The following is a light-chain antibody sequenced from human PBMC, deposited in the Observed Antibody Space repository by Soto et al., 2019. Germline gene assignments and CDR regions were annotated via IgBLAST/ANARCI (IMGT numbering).Light chain of an antibody. Sequence: EIVMTQSPATLSVSPGERATLFCRASHSVSSSLAWYQQKPGQAPRLLIHGASTRATGIPARFSGSGSGTEFPPTISSLQSEDFAVYYCQQYSDWRAKFGQGTKVEI. V-gene: IGKV3-15*01. J-gene: IGKJ1*01. CDR2: GAS. CDR1: HSVSSS. CDR3: QQYSDWRAK.